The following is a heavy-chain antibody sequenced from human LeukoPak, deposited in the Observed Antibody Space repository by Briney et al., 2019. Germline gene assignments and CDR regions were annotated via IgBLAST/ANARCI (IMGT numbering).Heavy chain of an antibody. CDR2: INPNTGVT. CDR1: GHTFTGYY. V-gene: IGHV1-2*02. J-gene: IGHJ2*01. Sequence: GASVKVSCKTSGHTFTGYYLHWVRQAPGQGLEWMGWINPNTGVTMYAQDFQGRVTMTRDTSISTAYMELSRLRHDDTALYYCARDSGGTDAVFPRLDYYFDLWGRGTLATVSS. D-gene: IGHD3/OR15-3a*01. CDR3: ARDSGGTDAVFPRLDYYFDL.